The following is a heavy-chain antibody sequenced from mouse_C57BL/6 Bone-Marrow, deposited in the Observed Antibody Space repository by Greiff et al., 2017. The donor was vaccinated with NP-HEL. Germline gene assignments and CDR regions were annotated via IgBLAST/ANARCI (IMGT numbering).Heavy chain of an antibody. J-gene: IGHJ4*01. CDR2: ISSGGSYT. CDR1: GFTFSSYG. V-gene: IGHV5-6*01. CDR3: ARQGGVPNYYAMDY. Sequence: EVMLVESGGDLVKPGGSLKLSCAASGFTFSSYGMSWVRQTPDKRLEWVATISSGGSYTYYPDRVKGRFTISRDNAKNTLYLQMSSLKSEDTAMYYCARQGGVPNYYAMDYWGQGTSVTVSS.